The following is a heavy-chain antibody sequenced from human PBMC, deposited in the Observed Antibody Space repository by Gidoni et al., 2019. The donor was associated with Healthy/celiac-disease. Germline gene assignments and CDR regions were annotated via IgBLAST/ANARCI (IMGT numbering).Heavy chain of an antibody. CDR1: GGTFSSYA. J-gene: IGHJ4*02. CDR2: IIPIFGTA. CDR3: ARDPPYGGNSDPFDY. D-gene: IGHD4-17*01. Sequence: QVQLVQSGAEVKKPGSSVKVSCKASGGTFSSYAISWVRQAPGQGLEWMGGIIPIFGTANHAQKFKGRVTITADKSKSTAYMEMSSLRSEDTAVYYCARDPPYGGNSDPFDYWGQGTLVTVSS. V-gene: IGHV1-69*06.